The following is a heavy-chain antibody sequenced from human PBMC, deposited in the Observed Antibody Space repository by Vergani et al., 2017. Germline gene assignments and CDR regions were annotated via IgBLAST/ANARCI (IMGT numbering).Heavy chain of an antibody. CDR2: IIPIFGTA. CDR1: GGTFSSYA. CDR3: AGGGAAAGIGY. D-gene: IGHD6-13*01. V-gene: IGHV1-69*12. Sequence: QVQLVQSGAEVKKPGSSVKVSCKASGGTFSSYAISWVRQAPGQGLEWMGGIIPIFGTANYAQKFQGRVTITADESTSTAYMELGSRRAEDTAVYYWAGGGAAAGIGYWGQGTLVTVSS. J-gene: IGHJ4*02.